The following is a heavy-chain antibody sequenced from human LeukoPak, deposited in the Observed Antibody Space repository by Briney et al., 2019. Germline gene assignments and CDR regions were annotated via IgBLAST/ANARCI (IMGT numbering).Heavy chain of an antibody. CDR2: IYTSGST. J-gene: IGHJ4*02. CDR3: ARDRDYYDSSGYLYTLDY. Sequence: SETLSLTCTVSGGPISSYYWSWIRQPAGKGLEWIGRIYTSGSTNYNPSLKSRVTMSVDTSKNQFSLKLSSVTAADTAVYYCARDRDYYDSSGYLYTLDYWGQGTLVTVSS. V-gene: IGHV4-4*07. CDR1: GGPISSYY. D-gene: IGHD3-22*01.